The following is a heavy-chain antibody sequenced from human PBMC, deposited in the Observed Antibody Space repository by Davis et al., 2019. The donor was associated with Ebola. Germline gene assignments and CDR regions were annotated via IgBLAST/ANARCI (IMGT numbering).Heavy chain of an antibody. CDR1: CYTFTSYG. Sequence: ASVQVSCNASCYTFTSYGITWVRQAPGQGLEWMGWFNPHNGNTNYAQNVQGRVTMTTDTSTSTAYMEVGILRSDDTAVYYCARAQFPTTSDHWGQGTLVTVSS. CDR3: ARAQFPTTSDH. CDR2: FNPHNGNT. D-gene: IGHD1-1*01. J-gene: IGHJ4*02. V-gene: IGHV1-18*04.